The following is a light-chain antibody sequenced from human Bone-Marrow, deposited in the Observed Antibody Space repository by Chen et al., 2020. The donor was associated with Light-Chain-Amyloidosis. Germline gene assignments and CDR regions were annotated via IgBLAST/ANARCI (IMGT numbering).Light chain of an antibody. CDR3: QTWDSSTDL. CDR2: QDD. J-gene: IGLJ2*01. Sequence: SYEMTQPPSVSVSPGQTASNTCSGNNLGGKYVCGYQQKPGQSPVLVIYQDDNRPSGIPERFSGTNSGNTASLTISGTQVMDEADYYCQTWDSSTDLFGGGTKLTVL. V-gene: IGLV3-1*01. CDR1: NLGGKY.